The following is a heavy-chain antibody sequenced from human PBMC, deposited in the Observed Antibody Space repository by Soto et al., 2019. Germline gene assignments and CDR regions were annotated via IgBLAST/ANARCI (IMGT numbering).Heavy chain of an antibody. Sequence: QLQLQESGSGLVKPSQTLSLTCAVSGGSISSGGYSWSWIRQPPGKGLEWIGYIYHSGSTYYNPSLKSRVTISVDRSKNQFSVKLSSVTAADTAVYYCARGYNWNYVGYYGMDVWGQGTTVTVSS. J-gene: IGHJ6*02. V-gene: IGHV4-30-2*01. CDR3: ARGYNWNYVGYYGMDV. CDR1: GGSISSGGYS. CDR2: IYHSGST. D-gene: IGHD1-7*01.